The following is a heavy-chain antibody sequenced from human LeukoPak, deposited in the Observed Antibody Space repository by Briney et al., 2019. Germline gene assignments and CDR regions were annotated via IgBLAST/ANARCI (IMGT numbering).Heavy chain of an antibody. V-gene: IGHV4-59*11. Sequence: KPSETLSLTCTVSGGSIGSHYWTWIRQSPVKGLEWIGDISNSGSTSYNPSLKSRVTISIDTSKNQFSLKLSSVTAADTAVYYCGRDALVGYFSYYYMDVWGKGTTVTVSS. J-gene: IGHJ6*03. D-gene: IGHD2-15*01. CDR1: GGSIGSHY. CDR3: GRDALVGYFSYYYMDV. CDR2: ISNSGST.